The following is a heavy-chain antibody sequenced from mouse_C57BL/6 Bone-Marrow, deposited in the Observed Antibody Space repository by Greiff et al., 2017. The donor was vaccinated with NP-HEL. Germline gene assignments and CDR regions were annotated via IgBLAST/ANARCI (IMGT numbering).Heavy chain of an antibody. Sequence: VQLQQSGAELVRPGTSVKMSCKASGYTFTNYWIGWAKQRPGHGLEWIGDIYPGGGYTNYNEKFKGKATLTADKSSSTAYMQFSSLTSEDSAIYYCARESLYYGSSYWYFDDWGTGTTVTVSS. V-gene: IGHV1-63*01. CDR1: GYTFTNYW. D-gene: IGHD1-1*01. J-gene: IGHJ1*03. CDR3: ARESLYYGSSYWYFDD. CDR2: IYPGGGYT.